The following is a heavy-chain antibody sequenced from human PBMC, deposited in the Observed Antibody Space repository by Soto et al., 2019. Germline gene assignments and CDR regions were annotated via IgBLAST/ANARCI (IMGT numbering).Heavy chain of an antibody. CDR1: GGSISSSSYY. CDR3: ARHHYDSSGYYSDYFDY. J-gene: IGHJ4*02. Sequence: QLQLQESGPGLVKPSETLSLTCTVSGGSISSSSYYCGWIRQPPGKGLEWIGSIYYSGSTYYNPSLKSRVTISVDTSKNQFSLKLSSVTAADTAVYYCARHHYDSSGYYSDYFDYWGQGTLVTVSS. D-gene: IGHD3-22*01. V-gene: IGHV4-39*01. CDR2: IYYSGST.